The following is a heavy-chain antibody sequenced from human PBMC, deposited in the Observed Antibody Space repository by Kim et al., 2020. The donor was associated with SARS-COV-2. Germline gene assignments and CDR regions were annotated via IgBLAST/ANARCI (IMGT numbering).Heavy chain of an antibody. D-gene: IGHD1-1*01. Sequence: GGSLRLSCEASGFTFSGFWMDWVRQAPGKGLLWVSRVNTDGSDTTYADSVKGRFTVSRDNAKNTLDLQMNRLRADDTAVYYCTRAKVATNAFDSWGQGILVTVSS. J-gene: IGHJ4*02. CDR2: VNTDGSDT. CDR1: GFTFSGFW. CDR3: TRAKVATNAFDS. V-gene: IGHV3-74*03.